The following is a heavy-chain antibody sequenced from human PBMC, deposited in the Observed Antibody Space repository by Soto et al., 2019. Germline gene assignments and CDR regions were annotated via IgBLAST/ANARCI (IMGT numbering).Heavy chain of an antibody. D-gene: IGHD2-15*01. CDR1: GGSIGPYY. J-gene: IGHJ6*02. CDR3: ARSDRAWAAGLYYYGGMDV. Sequence: QVQLQESGPGLVKPSETLSLTCTVSGGSIGPYYWSWIRRPPGKGLEWIGYIYYSGSTNYNPSLKSRVTISVDTSKNQFSLKLTSVTAADTAVYYCARSDRAWAAGLYYYGGMDVWGQGTTVTVSS. CDR2: IYYSGST. V-gene: IGHV4-59*01.